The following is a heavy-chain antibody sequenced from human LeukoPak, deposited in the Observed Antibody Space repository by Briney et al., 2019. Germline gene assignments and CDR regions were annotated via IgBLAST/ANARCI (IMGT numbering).Heavy chain of an antibody. D-gene: IGHD3-16*02. CDR1: GASVSSGSYY. J-gene: IGHJ4*02. CDR2: IYYSGST. V-gene: IGHV4-61*01. Sequence: SETLSLTCTVSGASVSSGSYYWSWIRQPPGKGLEWIGYIYYSGSTNYNPALKSRVTISVDTSKNQFSLKLSSVTAADTAVYYCASYDYVWGSYRHDYWGQGTLVTVSS. CDR3: ASYDYVWGSYRHDY.